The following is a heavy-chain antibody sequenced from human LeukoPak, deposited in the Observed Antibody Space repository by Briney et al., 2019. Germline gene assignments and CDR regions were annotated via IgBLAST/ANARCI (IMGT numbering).Heavy chain of an antibody. CDR3: ARPLTTVTSRSYYYYYGMDV. D-gene: IGHD4-11*01. CDR2: IYPGDSDT. CDR1: GYSFTSYW. V-gene: IGHV5-51*01. Sequence: GESLQISFKGSGYSFTSYWIGWVRQMPGKGLEWMGIIYPGDSDTRYSPSFQGQVTISADKSISTAYLQWSSLKASDTAMYYCARPLTTVTSRSYYYYYGMDVWGQGTTVTVSS. J-gene: IGHJ6*02.